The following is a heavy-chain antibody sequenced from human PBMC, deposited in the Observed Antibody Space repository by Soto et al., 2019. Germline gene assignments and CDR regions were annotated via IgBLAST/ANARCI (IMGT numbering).Heavy chain of an antibody. D-gene: IGHD2-2*01. CDR1: GGTFSSYA. V-gene: IGHV1-69*06. Sequence: QVQLVQSGAEVKKPGSSVKVSCKASGGTFSSYAISWVRQAPGQGLEWMGGIIPICGTANYAQKFQGRVTITADKSTSTGYMELSSLRSEETAVYYCARDKRIVVVPAAISYYYYGMDVWGQGTTVTVSS. CDR2: IIPICGTA. J-gene: IGHJ6*02. CDR3: ARDKRIVVVPAAISYYYYGMDV.